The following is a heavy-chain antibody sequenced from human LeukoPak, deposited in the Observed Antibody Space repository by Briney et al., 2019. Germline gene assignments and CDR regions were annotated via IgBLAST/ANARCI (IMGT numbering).Heavy chain of an antibody. V-gene: IGHV1-2*02. J-gene: IGHJ5*02. CDR2: INPNSGGT. CDR1: GYTFTGYY. D-gene: IGHD6-19*01. Sequence: ASVKVSCKASGYTFTGYYIHWVRQAPGQGLEWMGWINPNSGGTNYAQKFQGRVTMTRDTSISTAYMELSRLRSDDTAVYYCARDLGSSGWYNWFDPWGQGTLVTVSS. CDR3: ARDLGSSGWYNWFDP.